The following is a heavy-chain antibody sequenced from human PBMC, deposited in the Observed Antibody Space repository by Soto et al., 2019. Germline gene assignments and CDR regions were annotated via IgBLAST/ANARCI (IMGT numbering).Heavy chain of an antibody. CDR1: GYTFTDYW. V-gene: IGHV5-51*01. D-gene: IGHD4-4*01. CDR2: IYPGDSDT. Sequence: PGESLKISCKGSGYTFTDYWIGWVRQLPGKGLEWMGIIYPGDSDTRYSPSFQGHVTITVDKSTSTAYLQWNSLTSDDTGVYFCARDFRTYSHGVDVWGQGTAVTVSS. J-gene: IGHJ6*02. CDR3: ARDFRTYSHGVDV.